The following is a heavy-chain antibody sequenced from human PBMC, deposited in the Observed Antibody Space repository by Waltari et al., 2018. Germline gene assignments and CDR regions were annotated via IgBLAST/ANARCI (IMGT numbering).Heavy chain of an antibody. V-gene: IGHV4-31*03. D-gene: IGHD6-6*01. CDR1: GGSISSGGYY. CDR2: IYYSGST. J-gene: IGHJ6*02. CDR3: ARIPSSSSYYYAMDV. Sequence: QVQLQESGPGLVKPSQTLSLTCTVSGGSISSGGYYWSWIRQHPGKGLEWLGNIYYSGSTYYNPSLKSRITISVDTSKNQFSLKLSSVTAADTAVYYCARIPSSSSYYYAMDVWGQGTTVTVSS.